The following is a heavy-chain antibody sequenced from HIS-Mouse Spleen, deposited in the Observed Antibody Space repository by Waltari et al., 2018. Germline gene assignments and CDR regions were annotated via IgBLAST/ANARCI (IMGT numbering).Heavy chain of an antibody. CDR3: ARDFHDFWSGYYGGDKKHDAFDI. Sequence: QVQLQESGPGLVKPSETLSLTCTVSGGSISSYYWIWIRQPAGKGLEWIGRIYTRGSTNYNPSLNSRVTMSVDTSKNQFSLKLSSVTAADTAVYYCARDFHDFWSGYYGGDKKHDAFDIWGQGTMVTVSS. CDR2: IYTRGST. J-gene: IGHJ3*02. V-gene: IGHV4-4*07. D-gene: IGHD3-3*01. CDR1: GGSISSYY.